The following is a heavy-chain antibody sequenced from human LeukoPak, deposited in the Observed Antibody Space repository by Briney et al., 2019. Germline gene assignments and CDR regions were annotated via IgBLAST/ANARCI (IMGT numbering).Heavy chain of an antibody. D-gene: IGHD6-6*01. V-gene: IGHV4-31*03. J-gene: IGHJ4*02. CDR3: ASIEYGSIAALSEKPLAHDY. CDR2: IYYSGST. CDR1: GASISSGGYY. Sequence: SQTLSLTCTVSGASISSGGYYWSWIRQHPGKGLEWIGYIYYSGSTYYNPSLKSRVTISVDTSKNQFSLKLSSVTAADTAVYYCASIEYGSIAALSEKPLAHDYWGQGTLVTVSS.